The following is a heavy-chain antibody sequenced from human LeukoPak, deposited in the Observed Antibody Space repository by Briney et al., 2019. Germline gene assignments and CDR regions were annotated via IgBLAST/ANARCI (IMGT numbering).Heavy chain of an antibody. Sequence: ASVKVSCKASGYTFTGYYMHWVRQAPGQGLEWMGRINPNSGGTNYAQKLQGRVTMTTDTSTSTAYMELRSLRSDDTAVYYCARDEAYCSSTSCAENWFDPWGQGTLVTVSS. CDR3: ARDEAYCSSTSCAENWFDP. CDR2: INPNSGGT. J-gene: IGHJ5*02. V-gene: IGHV1-2*06. D-gene: IGHD2-2*01. CDR1: GYTFTGYY.